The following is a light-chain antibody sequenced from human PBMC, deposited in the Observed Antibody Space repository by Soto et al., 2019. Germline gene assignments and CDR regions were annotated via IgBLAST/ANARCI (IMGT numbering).Light chain of an antibody. V-gene: IGKV3-15*01. J-gene: IGKJ1*01. CDR3: QQYHNWPRT. CDR1: QSVRTN. CDR2: GAS. Sequence: DILMAQSPFTLSVSPGEGATLSCRASQSVRTNLAWYQQKPGQAPRLLMYGASTRATGMPARFSGSGSGTEFTLTISSLQSEDFAVYYCQQYHNWPRTFGQGTKVDIK.